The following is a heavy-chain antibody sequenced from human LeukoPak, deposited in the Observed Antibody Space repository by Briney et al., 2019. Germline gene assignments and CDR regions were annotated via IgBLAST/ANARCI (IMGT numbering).Heavy chain of an antibody. Sequence: GSSVKVSCKASGGTFSSYAISWVRQAPGQGLEWMGRIIPILGIANYAQKFQGRVTITADKSTSTAYMELSSLRSEDTAVYYCAKDGCRSASCYAVYWGQGTLVTVSS. CDR3: AKDGCRSASCYAVY. J-gene: IGHJ4*02. D-gene: IGHD2-2*01. V-gene: IGHV1-69*04. CDR1: GGTFSSYA. CDR2: IIPILGIA.